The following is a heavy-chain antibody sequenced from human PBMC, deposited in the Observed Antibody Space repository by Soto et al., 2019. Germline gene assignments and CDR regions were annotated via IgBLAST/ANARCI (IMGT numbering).Heavy chain of an antibody. D-gene: IGHD4-17*01. CDR3: ARPVGDYGDYVSHFDY. Sequence: GGSLRLSCAASGFTFSSYAMHWVRQAPGKGLEWVAVISYDGSNKYYADSVKGRFTISRDNSKNTLYLQMNSLRAEDTAVYYCARPVGDYGDYVSHFDYWGQGTLVTVSS. CDR2: ISYDGSNK. V-gene: IGHV3-30-3*01. CDR1: GFTFSSYA. J-gene: IGHJ4*02.